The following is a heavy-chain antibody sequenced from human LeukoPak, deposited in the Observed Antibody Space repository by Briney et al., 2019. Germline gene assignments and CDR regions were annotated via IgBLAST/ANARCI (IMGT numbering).Heavy chain of an antibody. CDR1: GFTFSRSW. CDR3: AKDFFSSGWYGYPTSDY. Sequence: GGSLRLSCAASGFTFSRSWMHWVRQSPGKGLVWVSRLNDDGSTTTYADSVKGRFTISRDNAKNTLYLQMNSLRAEDTAVYYCAKDFFSSGWYGYPTSDYWGQGTLVTVSS. J-gene: IGHJ4*02. V-gene: IGHV3-74*01. CDR2: LNDDGSTT. D-gene: IGHD6-19*01.